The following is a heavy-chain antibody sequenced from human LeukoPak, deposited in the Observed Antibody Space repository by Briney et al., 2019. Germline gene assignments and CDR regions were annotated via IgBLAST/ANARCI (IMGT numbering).Heavy chain of an antibody. CDR3: ARSFLPHSSSWYPGNYYYYYGMDV. CDR1: GFTFSNYW. Sequence: GGSLRLSCAASGFTFSNYWMSWVRQAPGKGLEWVANIKQDGSEKYYVDSVKGRFTISRDNAKNSLYLQMNSLRAEDTAVYYCARSFLPHSSSWYPGNYYYYYGMDVWGQGTTVTVSS. V-gene: IGHV3-7*01. D-gene: IGHD6-13*01. CDR2: IKQDGSEK. J-gene: IGHJ6*02.